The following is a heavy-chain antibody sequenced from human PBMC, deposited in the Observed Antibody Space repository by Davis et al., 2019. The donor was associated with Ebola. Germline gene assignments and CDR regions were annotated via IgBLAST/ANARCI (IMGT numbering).Heavy chain of an antibody. Sequence: SETLSLTCPVSGGSISSYYWSWIRPPPGNGLEWIGEINHSGSTNYNPSLKSRVTISVDTSKNQFSLKLSSVTAADTAVYYCARGLSGWHPHDAFDIWGQGTMVTVSS. CDR1: GGSISSYY. J-gene: IGHJ3*02. D-gene: IGHD6-19*01. CDR2: INHSGST. CDR3: ARGLSGWHPHDAFDI. V-gene: IGHV4-34*01.